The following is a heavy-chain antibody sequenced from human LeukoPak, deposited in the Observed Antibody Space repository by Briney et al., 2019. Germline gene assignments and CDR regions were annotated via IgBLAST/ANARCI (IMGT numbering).Heavy chain of an antibody. J-gene: IGHJ4*02. D-gene: IGHD6-19*01. CDR1: GFTFSDYY. CDR3: ARRGSGWHFDY. Sequence: GGSLRLSCAASGFTFSDYYMSWIRQAPGKGLEWFSYICCQWTHTNYADSVKGRFTISRDNAKNSLYLQMNSLRAEDTAVYYCARRGSGWHFDYWGQGTLVTVSS. CDR2: ICCQWTHT. V-gene: IGHV3-11*03.